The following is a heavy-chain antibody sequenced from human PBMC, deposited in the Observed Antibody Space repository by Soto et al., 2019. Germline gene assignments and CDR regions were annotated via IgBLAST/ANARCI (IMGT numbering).Heavy chain of an antibody. CDR2: ISGGGDET. D-gene: IGHD3-3*01. Sequence: EVQLLESGGGLVQSGGSLRLSCAASGFTFRNYAMTWVRQAPGKGLEWVSGISGGGDETYNADSVKGRFIISRDNSKNTLYLQMNSLRAEDTAVYYCARARVYDFWSGEGPSYFDYWGQGTLVTVSS. CDR3: ARARVYDFWSGEGPSYFDY. V-gene: IGHV3-23*01. J-gene: IGHJ4*02. CDR1: GFTFRNYA.